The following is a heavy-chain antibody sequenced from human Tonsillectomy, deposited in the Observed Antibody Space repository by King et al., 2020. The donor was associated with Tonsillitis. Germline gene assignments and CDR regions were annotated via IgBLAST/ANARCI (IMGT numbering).Heavy chain of an antibody. CDR3: ARDRDYYDLLTGYYWNGMDV. D-gene: IGHD3-9*01. CDR1: GGSISGDY. CDR2: IQYSGST. J-gene: IGHJ6*02. V-gene: IGHV4-59*01. Sequence: VQLQESGPGLVKPSETLSLTCTVSGGSISGDYWTWIRQPPGKGLEWIGYIQYSGSTDYNPSLKRRVTISLDMSKNQFSLKLSSVSAADTAVYYCARDRDYYDLLTGYYWNGMDVWGQGTTVTVSS.